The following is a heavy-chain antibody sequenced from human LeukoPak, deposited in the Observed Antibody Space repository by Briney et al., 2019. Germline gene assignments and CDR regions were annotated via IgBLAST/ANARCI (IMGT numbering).Heavy chain of an antibody. D-gene: IGHD6-13*01. CDR1: GYSFTCYW. Sequence: GESLKISCKGSGYSFTCYWIGWVRQMPGKGLEWMGIIYPGDSDTRYSPSFQGQVTITAGKSISTAYLQWSSLKASDTAMYNCARPTSSWSDDAFDIWGQGTMVTVFS. V-gene: IGHV5-51*01. J-gene: IGHJ3*02. CDR3: ARPTSSWSDDAFDI. CDR2: IYPGDSDT.